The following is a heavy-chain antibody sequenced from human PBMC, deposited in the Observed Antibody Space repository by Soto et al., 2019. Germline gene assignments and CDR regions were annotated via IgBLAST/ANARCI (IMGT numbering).Heavy chain of an antibody. CDR3: VKGEGHCTTPSCSADWFDP. J-gene: IGHJ5*02. D-gene: IGHD2-8*01. V-gene: IGHV3-23*01. CDR2: VLGRGIIT. Sequence: EVQLLESGGGSVQPGGSLRLSCAASGFTFSNYALSWVRQAPGKGLEWVSTVLGRGIITHYADSVKGRFTISRDNYKNTVFLQMDSLRAEDTAVYFCVKGEGHCTTPSCSADWFDPWGQGTLVTVSS. CDR1: GFTFSNYA.